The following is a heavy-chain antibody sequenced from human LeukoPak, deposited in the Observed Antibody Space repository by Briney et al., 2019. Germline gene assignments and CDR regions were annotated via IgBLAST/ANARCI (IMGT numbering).Heavy chain of an antibody. D-gene: IGHD3-16*02. CDR2: IYTSGST. J-gene: IGHJ4*02. CDR3: GRSGFTFGGVIVYFDY. CDR1: GGSISSYY. Sequence: SETLSLTCTVSGGSISSYYWSWIRQPAGKGLEWIGRIYTSGSTNYNPSLKSRVTMSVDTSKNQFSLKLSSVTAADTAVYYCGRSGFTFGGVIVYFDYWGQGTLVTVSS. V-gene: IGHV4-4*07.